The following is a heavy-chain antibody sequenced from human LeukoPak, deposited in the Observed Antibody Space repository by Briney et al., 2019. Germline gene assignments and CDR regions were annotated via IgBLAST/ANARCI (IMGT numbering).Heavy chain of an antibody. J-gene: IGHJ4*02. Sequence: ASVKVSCKASGYTFTSYDINWVRQAPGQGLQWMGWINPNSGGTNYAQKFQGRVTTTRDTSISTAYMELSRLRSDDTAVYYCARDGRGGRIAPWDYWGQGTLVTVSS. CDR3: ARDGRGGRIAPWDY. CDR2: INPNSGGT. CDR1: GYTFTSYD. D-gene: IGHD1-1*01. V-gene: IGHV1-2*02.